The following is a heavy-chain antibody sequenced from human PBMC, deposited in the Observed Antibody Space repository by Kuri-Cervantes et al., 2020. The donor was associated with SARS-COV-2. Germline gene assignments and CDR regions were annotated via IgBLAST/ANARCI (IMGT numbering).Heavy chain of an antibody. CDR2: ISSSSSYI. D-gene: IGHD1-26*01. V-gene: IGHV3-21*01. J-gene: IGHJ3*02. CDR1: GFTFSSYS. CDR3: ARESGSYAFNI. Sequence: GGSLRLSCAASGFTFSSYSMNWVRQAPGKGLEWVSSISSSSSYIYYADSVKGRFTISRDNAKNMLFLQMNSLRAEDTAVYYCARESGSYAFNIWGQGTMITVSS.